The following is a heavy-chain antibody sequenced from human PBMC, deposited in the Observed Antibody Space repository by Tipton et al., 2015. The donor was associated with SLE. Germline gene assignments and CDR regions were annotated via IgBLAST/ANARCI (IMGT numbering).Heavy chain of an antibody. V-gene: IGHV3-11*01. D-gene: IGHD3-3*01. CDR3: ARGESCITKFDGMDV. Sequence: SLRLSCVTSGFSFSYYGVHWIRQAPGKGLEWLSSLSSSESSVYYADAVKGRFTISRDNAKNSLHLLMNSLRAEDTSMYYGARGESCITKFDGMDVWRHGPTVTVSS. CDR1: GFSFSYYG. CDR2: LSSSESSV. J-gene: IGHJ6*02.